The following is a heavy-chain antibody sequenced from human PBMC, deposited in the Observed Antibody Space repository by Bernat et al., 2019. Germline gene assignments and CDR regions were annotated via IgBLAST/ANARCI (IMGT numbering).Heavy chain of an antibody. J-gene: IGHJ4*02. CDR2: ISYDGSNK. D-gene: IGHD3-9*01. CDR1: GLTFSNYA. V-gene: IGHV3-30-3*01. CDR3: ARELRYPPHYFDY. Sequence: QVQLVESGGGVVQPGRSLRLSCEASGLTFSNYAMHWVRQAPGKGLEWVAVISYDGSNKYYADSVKGRFTISRDNSKNTLYLQMNSLRAEDTAVYYCARELRYPPHYFDYWGQGTLVTVSS.